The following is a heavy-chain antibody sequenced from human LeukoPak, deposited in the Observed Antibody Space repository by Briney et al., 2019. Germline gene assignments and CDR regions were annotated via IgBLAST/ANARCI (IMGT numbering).Heavy chain of an antibody. D-gene: IGHD4-17*01. CDR3: AKYRGYGDMYYFDY. V-gene: IGHV3-23*01. Sequence: PGGSLRLSCAAPGFTFSSYAMSWVRQAPGKGLEWVSAISGSGGSTYYADSVKGRFTISRDNSKNTLYLQMNSLRAEDTAVYYCAKYRGYGDMYYFDYWGQGTLVTVSS. CDR1: GFTFSSYA. CDR2: ISGSGGST. J-gene: IGHJ4*02.